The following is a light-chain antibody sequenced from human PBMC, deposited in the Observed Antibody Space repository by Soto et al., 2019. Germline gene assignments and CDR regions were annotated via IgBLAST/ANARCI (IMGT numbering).Light chain of an antibody. J-gene: IGKJ2*01. CDR2: AAS. V-gene: IGKV1-39*01. CDR1: QSIRSY. Sequence: DIQMTQSPSSLSASVGDRVTITCRASQSIRSYLNWYQQKPGNAPNLLIYAASSLQSGVPSRFSGSGSGTDFTLTISSLQPDDFATYYCQQYDSYSYTFGQGTKLEIK. CDR3: QQYDSYSYT.